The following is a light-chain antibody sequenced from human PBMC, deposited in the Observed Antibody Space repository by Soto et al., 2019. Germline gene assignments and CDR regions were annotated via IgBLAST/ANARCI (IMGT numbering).Light chain of an antibody. V-gene: IGKV3-11*01. CDR2: DAS. J-gene: IGKJ1*01. CDR1: QSVSSY. CDR3: QQRSQWPRT. Sequence: EIVLTQSPATLSLSPGERATLSCRASQSVSSYLAWYQQKPGQAPRLLIYDASNRATGIPARFSGSGSGTDFPLTISSLEPEDFAVYYCQQRSQWPRTFGQGTKVEI.